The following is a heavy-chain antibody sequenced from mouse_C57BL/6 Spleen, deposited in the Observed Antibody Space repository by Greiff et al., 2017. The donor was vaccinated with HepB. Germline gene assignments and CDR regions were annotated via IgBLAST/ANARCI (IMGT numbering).Heavy chain of an antibody. CDR3: AREYYYGSSDDWYFDV. Sequence: QVQLQQPGAELVRPGTSVKLSCKASGYTFTSYWMHWVKQRPGQGLEWIGVIDPSDSYTNYNQKFKGKATLTVDKSSSTAYMQLSSRTSEDSAVYYCAREYYYGSSDDWYFDVWGTGTTVTVSS. CDR1: GYTFTSYW. CDR2: IDPSDSYT. J-gene: IGHJ1*03. D-gene: IGHD1-1*01. V-gene: IGHV1-59*01.